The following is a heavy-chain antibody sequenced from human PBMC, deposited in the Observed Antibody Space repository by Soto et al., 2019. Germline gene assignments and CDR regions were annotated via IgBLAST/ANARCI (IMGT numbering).Heavy chain of an antibody. V-gene: IGHV1-8*01. CDR2: MNPNSGST. Sequence: ASVKVSCKASGYTFTSYDINWVRQATGQGLEWMGWMNPNSGSTGYAQKFQGRVTMTRNTSISTAYMELSSLRSEDTAVYYCARGGLGVRYFDWLVNWFDPWGQGTLVTVSS. D-gene: IGHD3-9*01. CDR1: GYTFTSYD. CDR3: ARGGLGVRYFDWLVNWFDP. J-gene: IGHJ5*02.